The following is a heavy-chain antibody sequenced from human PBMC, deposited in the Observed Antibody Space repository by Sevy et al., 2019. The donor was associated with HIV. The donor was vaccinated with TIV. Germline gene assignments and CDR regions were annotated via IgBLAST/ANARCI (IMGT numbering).Heavy chain of an antibody. J-gene: IGHJ5*02. CDR1: GGSISSYY. Sequence: SETLSLTCTVSGGSISSYYWSWIRQPPGKGLEWSGYIYYSGSTNYNPSLKSRVTISVDTSKNQFSLKLSSVTAADTAVYYCARHNKHYDFWSDLNWFDPWGQGTLVTVSS. CDR3: ARHNKHYDFWSDLNWFDP. D-gene: IGHD3-3*01. CDR2: IYYSGST. V-gene: IGHV4-59*08.